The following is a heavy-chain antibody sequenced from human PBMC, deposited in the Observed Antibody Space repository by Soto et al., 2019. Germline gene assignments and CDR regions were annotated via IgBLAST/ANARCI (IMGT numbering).Heavy chain of an antibody. J-gene: IGHJ4*02. Sequence: GGSLRLSCAASGFTFSSYAMSWVRQAPGKGLEWVSAISGSGGSTYYADSVKGRFTISRDNSKNTLYLQMNSLRAEDTAVYYCAKKYKRGIAVAGTDYWGQGTLVTVSS. D-gene: IGHD6-19*01. CDR2: ISGSGGST. V-gene: IGHV3-23*01. CDR3: AKKYKRGIAVAGTDY. CDR1: GFTFSSYA.